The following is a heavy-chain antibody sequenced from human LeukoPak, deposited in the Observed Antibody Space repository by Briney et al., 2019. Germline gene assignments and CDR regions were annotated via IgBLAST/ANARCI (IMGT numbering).Heavy chain of an antibody. CDR2: ISSSSSYI. CDR3: ARDVGGIFRNYYYYYMDV. Sequence: PGGSLRLSCAASGFTFSSYEMNWVRQAPGKGLEWVSSISSSSSYIYYADSVKGRFTISRDNAKNSLYLQMNSLRAEDTAVYYCARDVGGIFRNYYYYYMDVWGKGTTVTISS. V-gene: IGHV3-21*01. D-gene: IGHD3-10*01. J-gene: IGHJ6*03. CDR1: GFTFSSYE.